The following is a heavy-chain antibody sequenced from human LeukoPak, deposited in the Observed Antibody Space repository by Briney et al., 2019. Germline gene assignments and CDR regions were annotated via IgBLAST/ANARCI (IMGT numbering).Heavy chain of an antibody. V-gene: IGHV3-48*04. CDR2: ISSSSSTI. D-gene: IGHD3-16*01. CDR1: GFTFSSYS. J-gene: IGHJ3*02. CDR3: AREGWGRRYAFDI. Sequence: PGGSLRLSCAASGFTFSSYSMNWVRQAPGKGLEWVSYISSSSSTIYYADSVKGRFTISRDNAKNSLYLQMNSLRAEDTAVYYCAREGWGRRYAFDIWGQGTMVTVSS.